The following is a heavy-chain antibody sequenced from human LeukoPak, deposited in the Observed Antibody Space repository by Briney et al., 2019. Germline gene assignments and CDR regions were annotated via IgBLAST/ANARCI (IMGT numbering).Heavy chain of an antibody. Sequence: ASVKVSCKASGYTLSDYYMHWVRQAPGQGLEWIGRINPDSGGTNYAQKFQGRVTMTRDTSISTAYMELSRLRSDDTAVYFCARGSSIQLWTIEFDYWGQGTLVTVSS. V-gene: IGHV1-2*06. J-gene: IGHJ4*02. CDR3: ARGSSIQLWTIEFDY. CDR2: INPDSGGT. D-gene: IGHD5-18*01. CDR1: GYTLSDYY.